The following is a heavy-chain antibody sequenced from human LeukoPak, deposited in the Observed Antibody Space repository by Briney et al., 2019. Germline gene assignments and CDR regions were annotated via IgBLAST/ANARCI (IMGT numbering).Heavy chain of an antibody. CDR1: GYSISSGYY. Sequence: SETLSLTCTVSGYSISSGYYWGWIRQPPGKGLEWIGSIYHSGSTYYNPSLKSRVTISVDTSKNQFSLKLSSVTAADTAVYYCARDADSSSWYRVYWGQGTLVTVSS. V-gene: IGHV4-38-2*02. D-gene: IGHD6-13*01. J-gene: IGHJ4*02. CDR3: ARDADSSSWYRVY. CDR2: IYHSGST.